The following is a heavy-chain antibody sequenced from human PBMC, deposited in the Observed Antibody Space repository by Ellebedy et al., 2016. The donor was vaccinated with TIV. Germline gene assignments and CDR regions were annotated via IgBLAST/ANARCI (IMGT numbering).Heavy chain of an antibody. CDR2: IGSRSEYK. V-gene: IGHV3-23*01. J-gene: IGHJ4*02. D-gene: IGHD3-9*01. CDR1: GFSFSTYA. CDR3: AKELVSRDSLSFDY. Sequence: GESLKISCAASGFSFSTYAMAWVRQAPGQGLEWLSSIGSRSEYKFYTDSVKGRFTIARDNSKNTLWLQMYSLRDEDTAVYYGAKELVSRDSLSFDYWGLGTLVTVTS.